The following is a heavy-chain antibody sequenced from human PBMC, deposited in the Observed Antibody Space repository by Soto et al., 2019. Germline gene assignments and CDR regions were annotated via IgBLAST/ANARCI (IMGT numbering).Heavy chain of an antibody. Sequence: EMQLVESGGGLVQPGGSLRLSCAASGFTFSSYEMHWVRQAPGKGLEWISYISSTGSGTLYADSVRGRFTMSSDNTKNSVSLQMSSLRAEDTAVYYCVRDLHEPLATDALRVANWGQGTQVTVSS. CDR3: VRDLHEPLATDALRVAN. V-gene: IGHV3-48*03. CDR2: ISSTGSGT. CDR1: GFTFSSYE. J-gene: IGHJ4*02. D-gene: IGHD2-8*02.